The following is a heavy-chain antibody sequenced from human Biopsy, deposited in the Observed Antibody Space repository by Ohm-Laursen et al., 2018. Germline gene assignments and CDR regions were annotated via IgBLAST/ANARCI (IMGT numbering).Heavy chain of an antibody. V-gene: IGHV1-2*02. CDR1: SYTFTDYN. Sequence: SVSASCKVSSYTFTDYNIHWVRQAPGQGLEWLGYINCKTGTTNYVQKFQGTVTMTRVTSISTAYLALGSLRSAETAIYYCAGGPVNDHKEFDYWGQGSLVTVSS. CDR3: AGGPVNDHKEFDY. CDR2: INCKTGTT. J-gene: IGHJ4*02.